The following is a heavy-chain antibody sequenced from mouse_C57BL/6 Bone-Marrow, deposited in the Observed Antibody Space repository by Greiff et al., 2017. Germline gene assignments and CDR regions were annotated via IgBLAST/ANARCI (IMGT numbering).Heavy chain of an antibody. CDR2: ISDGGSYT. V-gene: IGHV5-4*01. D-gene: IGHD1-1*01. CDR1: GFTFSSYA. CDR3: ARGEVYSPWFAY. Sequence: EVHLVESGGGLVKPGGSLKLSCAASGFTFSSYAMSWVRQTPEKRLEWVATISDGGSYTYYPDNVKGRFTISRDNAKNNLYLQMSHLKSEDTAMYYCARGEVYSPWFAYWGQGTLVTVSA. J-gene: IGHJ3*01.